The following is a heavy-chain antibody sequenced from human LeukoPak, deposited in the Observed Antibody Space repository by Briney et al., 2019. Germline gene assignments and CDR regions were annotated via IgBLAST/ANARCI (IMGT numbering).Heavy chain of an antibody. D-gene: IGHD2-15*01. CDR3: ARDHCSGDSCYFFDY. V-gene: IGHV3-23*01. CDR1: GFTFSNTA. CDR2: VTGSDDET. J-gene: IGHJ4*02. Sequence: GGSLRLSCAASGFTFSNTALTWVRQAPGRGLEWVSTVTGSDDETYYADSVKGRFTISRDYSKSTLLLQMNSLRVEDTAIYYCARDHCSGDSCYFFDYWGQGTLVTVSS.